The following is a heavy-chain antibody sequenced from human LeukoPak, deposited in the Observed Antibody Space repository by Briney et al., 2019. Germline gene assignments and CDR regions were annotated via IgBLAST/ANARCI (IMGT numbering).Heavy chain of an antibody. V-gene: IGHV3-7*05. Sequence: GGSLRLSCEASGFTFSAYAMSWVRQAPGKGLEWVANIKEDGSEKYYVDSVKGRFTISRDNAKNSLYLQMNSLRAEDTAVYYCAREGRPLDWGQGTLVTVSS. CDR1: GFTFSAYA. CDR3: AREGRPLD. J-gene: IGHJ4*02. CDR2: IKEDGSEK.